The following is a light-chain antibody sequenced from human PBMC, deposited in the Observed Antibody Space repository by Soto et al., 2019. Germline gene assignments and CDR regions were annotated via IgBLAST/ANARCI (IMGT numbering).Light chain of an antibody. Sequence: DIQMTQSPSSLSASVGDRVTITCRASQSISSYLNWYQQKPGKAPKLLINTASTLESGVPSRFSGSGSGAEFTLTISSLLPEDFATYLCHQLKSFPFTFGQGTRLEIK. V-gene: IGKV1-9*01. CDR3: HQLKSFPFT. CDR1: QSISSY. J-gene: IGKJ5*01. CDR2: TAS.